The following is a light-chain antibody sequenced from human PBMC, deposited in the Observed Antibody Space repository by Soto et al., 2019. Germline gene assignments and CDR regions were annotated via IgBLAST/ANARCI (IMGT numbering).Light chain of an antibody. CDR3: KQSYSTPPWT. Sequence: DIQMTQSPSSLSASVGDRVTITCRASQSISSYLNWYQQKPGKAPKLLIYAASSLQSGVPSRFSGSGSETDFTLTISSLQPEDFATYYCKQSYSTPPWTFGQGTKVEIK. V-gene: IGKV1-39*01. CDR2: AAS. CDR1: QSISSY. J-gene: IGKJ1*01.